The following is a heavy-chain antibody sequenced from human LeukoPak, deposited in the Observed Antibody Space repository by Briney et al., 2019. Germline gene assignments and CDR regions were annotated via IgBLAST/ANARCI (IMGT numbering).Heavy chain of an antibody. CDR3: ARDSPDYGGKGFDY. D-gene: IGHD4-23*01. CDR2: INHSGST. CDR1: GGSFSGYY. J-gene: IGHJ4*02. V-gene: IGHV4-34*01. Sequence: SETLSLTCAVYGGSFSGYYWSWIRQPPGKGLEWIGEINHSGSTNYNPSLRSRVTISVDTSKNQFSLKLSSVTAEDTAIYYCARDSPDYGGKGFDYWGQGTLVTVSS.